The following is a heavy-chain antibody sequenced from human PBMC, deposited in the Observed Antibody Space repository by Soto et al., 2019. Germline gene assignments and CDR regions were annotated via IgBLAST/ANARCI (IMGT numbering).Heavy chain of an antibody. CDR2: INPSGGST. CDR3: ARDLTGITIFGVVHYGMDV. J-gene: IGHJ6*02. CDR1: GYTFTSYY. V-gene: IGHV1-46*01. D-gene: IGHD3-3*01. Sequence: ASVKVSCKASGYTFTSYYMHWVRQAPGQGLEWMGIINPSGGSTSYAQKFQGRVTMTRDTSTSTVYMELGSLRSEDTAVYYCARDLTGITIFGVVHYGMDVWGQGTTVTVSS.